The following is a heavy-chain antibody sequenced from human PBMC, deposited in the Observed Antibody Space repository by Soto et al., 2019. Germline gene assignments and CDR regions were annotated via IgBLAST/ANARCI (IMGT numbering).Heavy chain of an antibody. V-gene: IGHV1-18*01. J-gene: IGHJ6*02. Sequence: QFQLVQSGAEVKKPGASVRVSCKASGYNFTRFGITWVRQAPGQGLEWMGWMGAHSGHRRQAPRFQGRLTMTTDASLSTAYIDLRSPKSDDTALYYCGRDGQQPAQEEYYQFNGMDVWGQGTMVIVSS. CDR2: MGAHSGHR. CDR1: GYNFTRFG. D-gene: IGHD6-13*01. CDR3: GRDGQQPAQEEYYQFNGMDV.